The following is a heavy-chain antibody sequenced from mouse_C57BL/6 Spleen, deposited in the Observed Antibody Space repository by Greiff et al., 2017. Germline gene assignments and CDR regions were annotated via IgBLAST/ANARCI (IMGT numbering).Heavy chain of an antibody. J-gene: IGHJ3*01. CDR3: AREVYYSNGGFAY. Sequence: VQLQQPGAELVKPGASVTMSCKASGYTFTSYWITWVKQRPGQGLEWIGDIYPGSGSTNYNEKFKSKATLTVDTSSSTAYMQLSSLTSEDSAVYYCAREVYYSNGGFAYWGQGTLVTVSA. V-gene: IGHV1-55*01. D-gene: IGHD2-5*01. CDR1: GYTFTSYW. CDR2: IYPGSGST.